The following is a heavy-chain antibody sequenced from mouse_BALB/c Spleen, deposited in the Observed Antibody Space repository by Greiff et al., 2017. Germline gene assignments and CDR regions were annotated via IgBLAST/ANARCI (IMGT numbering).Heavy chain of an antibody. V-gene: IGHV5-12-2*01. D-gene: IGHD1-1*01. Sequence: EVKLMESGGGLVQPGGSLKLSCAASGFTFSSYTMSWVRQTPEKRLEWVAYISNGGGSTYYPDTVKGRFTISRANAKNTLYLQMSSLKSEDTAMYYCARHGYDSSWFAYWGQGTLVTVSA. J-gene: IGHJ3*01. CDR1: GFTFSSYT. CDR2: ISNGGGST. CDR3: ARHGYDSSWFAY.